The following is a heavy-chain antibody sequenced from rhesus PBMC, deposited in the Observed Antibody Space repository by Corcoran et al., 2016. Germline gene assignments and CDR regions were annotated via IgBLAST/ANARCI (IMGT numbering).Heavy chain of an antibody. D-gene: IGHD1-44*01. Sequence: QVQLQESGPGVGKPSETLSLTCAVSGGSISGYYLWSWIRQPPGKGLEWIGYSGGSSCSTNYNPSLKNRVTISRDTSKNQFALKLSSVTAADTAVFYWARAGGEPGFDVWGPGVLVTVSS. V-gene: IGHV4-165*01. CDR1: GGSISGYY. CDR2: SGGSSCST. CDR3: ARAGGEPGFDV. J-gene: IGHJ5-1*01.